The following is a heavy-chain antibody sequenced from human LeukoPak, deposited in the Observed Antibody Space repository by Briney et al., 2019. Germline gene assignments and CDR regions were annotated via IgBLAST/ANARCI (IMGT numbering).Heavy chain of an antibody. CDR3: ASLPPYSSSYYYYYYYMDV. Sequence: SETLSLTCTVSGGSISSSSYYWGWIRQPPGKGLEWIGSIYYSGSTYYNPSLKSRVTISVDTSKNQFSLKLSSVTAADTAVYYCASLPPYSSSYYYYYYYMDVWGKGTTVTVSS. CDR2: IYYSGST. J-gene: IGHJ6*03. V-gene: IGHV4-39*01. D-gene: IGHD6-6*01. CDR1: GGSISSSSYY.